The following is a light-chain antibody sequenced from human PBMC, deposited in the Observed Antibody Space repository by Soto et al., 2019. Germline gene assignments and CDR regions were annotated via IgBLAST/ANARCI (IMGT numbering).Light chain of an antibody. CDR2: DVN. J-gene: IGLJ2*01. CDR1: SSDVGGYDY. CDR3: SSYTSSSTLS. V-gene: IGLV2-14*01. Sequence: QSALTQPASVSGSPGQSITISCTGTSSDVGGYDYVSWYQQHPGKDPKLMIYDVNNRPSGVSNRFSGSKSGNTSSLTISGLQAEDEADYYCSSYTSSSTLSFGGGTKLTVL.